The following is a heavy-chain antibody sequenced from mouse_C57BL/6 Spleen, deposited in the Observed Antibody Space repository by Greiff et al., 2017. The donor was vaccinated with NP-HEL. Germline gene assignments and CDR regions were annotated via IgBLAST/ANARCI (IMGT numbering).Heavy chain of an antibody. CDR1: GYTFTEYT. J-gene: IGHJ4*01. CDR2: FYPGSGSI. D-gene: IGHD2-1*01. Sequence: VKLVESGAELVKPGASVKLSCKASGYTFTEYTIHWVKQRSGQGLEWIGWFYPGSGSIKYNEKFKDKATLTADKSSSTVYMELSRLTSEDSAVYFCARHEVEIYYGNYENAMDYWGQGTSVTVSS. V-gene: IGHV1-62-2*01. CDR3: ARHEVEIYYGNYENAMDY.